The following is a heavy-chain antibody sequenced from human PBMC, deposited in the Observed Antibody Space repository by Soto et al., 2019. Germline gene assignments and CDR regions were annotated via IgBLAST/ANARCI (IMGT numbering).Heavy chain of an antibody. D-gene: IGHD3-22*01. Sequence: GESLKISCAASGFTFSSYAMHWVRQAPGKGLEWVAVISYDGSNKYYADSVKGRFTISRDNSKNTLYLQMNSLRAEDTAVYYCARDNSGDSSGYYPFYFDYWGQGTLVTVSS. J-gene: IGHJ4*02. CDR2: ISYDGSNK. CDR1: GFTFSSYA. CDR3: ARDNSGDSSGYYPFYFDY. V-gene: IGHV3-30*04.